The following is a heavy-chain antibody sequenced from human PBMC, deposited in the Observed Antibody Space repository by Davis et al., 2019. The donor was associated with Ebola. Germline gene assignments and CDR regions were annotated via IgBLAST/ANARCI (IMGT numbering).Heavy chain of an antibody. D-gene: IGHD3-10*01. V-gene: IGHV4-31*03. CDR2: ISYSGST. CDR3: AALWFGELFRIDY. Sequence: PSETLSLTCTVSGGSISSGGYYWSWIRQLPGKGLEWIGYISYSGSTYYNPSLKSRVTISVDTSKNQFSLKLSSVTAADTAVYYCAALWFGELFRIDYWGQGTLVTVSS. CDR1: GGSISSGGYY. J-gene: IGHJ4*02.